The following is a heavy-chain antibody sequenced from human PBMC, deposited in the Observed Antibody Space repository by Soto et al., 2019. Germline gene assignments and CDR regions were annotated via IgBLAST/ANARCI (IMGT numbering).Heavy chain of an antibody. CDR3: AREGPSYYDFRSGYYPNYYYGMDV. D-gene: IGHD3-3*01. Sequence: XATLSLTCAVYGGSFSGYYWSWIRQPPGKGLEWIGEINHSGSTNYNPSLKSRVTISVDTSKNQFSLKLSSVTAADTAVYYCAREGPSYYDFRSGYYPNYYYGMDVWGQGTTVTVSS. CDR2: INHSGST. J-gene: IGHJ6*02. CDR1: GGSFSGYY. V-gene: IGHV4-34*01.